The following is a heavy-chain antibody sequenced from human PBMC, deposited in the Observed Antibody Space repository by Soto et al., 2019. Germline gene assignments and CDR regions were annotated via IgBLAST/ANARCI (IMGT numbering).Heavy chain of an antibody. D-gene: IGHD3-10*01. CDR2: VNHDGSEK. Sequence: DVQLVESGGDLVKPGGSLRLSCAASGFTFSTHWMSWVRQAPGKGLEWVANVNHDGSEKYYVDSVRGRFTISRDNAKNSLYLQMNSLRVADTAVYFCASALAGRSGYWGLGTLVTVSS. V-gene: IGHV3-7*05. J-gene: IGHJ4*02. CDR3: ASALAGRSGY. CDR1: GFTFSTHW.